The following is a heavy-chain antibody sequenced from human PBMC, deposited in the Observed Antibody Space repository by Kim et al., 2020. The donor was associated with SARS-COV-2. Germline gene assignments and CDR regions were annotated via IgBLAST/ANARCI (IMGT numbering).Heavy chain of an antibody. Sequence: SETLSLTCTVSGGSISSYYWSWIRQPPGKGLEWIGYIYYSGSTNYNPSLKSRVTISVDTSKNQFSLKLSSVTAADTAVYYCARGDYDSSGYYYFGYWGQG. V-gene: IGHV4-59*13. CDR3: ARGDYDSSGYYYFGY. CDR2: IYYSGST. CDR1: GGSISSYY. J-gene: IGHJ4*02. D-gene: IGHD3-22*01.